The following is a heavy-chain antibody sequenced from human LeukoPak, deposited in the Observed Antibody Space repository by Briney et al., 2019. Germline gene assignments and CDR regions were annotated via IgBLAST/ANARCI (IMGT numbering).Heavy chain of an antibody. CDR1: GFTFSQYW. Sequence: GGCLRLSCSASGFTFSQYWMSWVRQDPRKGLEWVDNIKHERREQQDGSEKNHVDSVKGRFTISRDNAKNSLYLPMDSLRAEDTDVYYCARSGRGVFSFSFYMDVLGEGTPVTVSS. D-gene: IGHD3-10*01. CDR2: IKHERREQQDGSEK. J-gene: IGHJ6*03. CDR3: ARSGRGVFSFSFYMDV. V-gene: IGHV3-7*01.